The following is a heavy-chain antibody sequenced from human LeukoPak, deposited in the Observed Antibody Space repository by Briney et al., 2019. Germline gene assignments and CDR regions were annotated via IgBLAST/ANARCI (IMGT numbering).Heavy chain of an antibody. CDR2: IYYSGST. Sequence: PPETLSLTCTVSGGSISSSGYYWGWIRQPPGKGLEWIGSIYYSGSTYYNPSLKSRVTISVDTSKNQFSLKLSSVTAADTAVYYCARGGASGDDYWGQGTLVTVSS. J-gene: IGHJ4*02. CDR3: ARGGASGDDY. D-gene: IGHD2-15*01. CDR1: GGSISSSGYY. V-gene: IGHV4-39*07.